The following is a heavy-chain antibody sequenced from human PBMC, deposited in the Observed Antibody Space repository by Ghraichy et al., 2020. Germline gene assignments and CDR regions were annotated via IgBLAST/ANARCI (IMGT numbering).Heavy chain of an antibody. D-gene: IGHD2-15*01. CDR2: IYSSGST. CDR1: GGSISNYY. V-gene: IGHV4-59*08. Sequence: SQTLSLTCTVSGGSISNYYWTWIRQPPGKGLEWIGYIYSSGSTNYNPSLKSRVAFSLDTSKNQFSLKLDFVTAADTAVYYCARRVAPPDYFDLWGRGALVTVSS. CDR3: ARRVAPPDYFDL. J-gene: IGHJ2*01.